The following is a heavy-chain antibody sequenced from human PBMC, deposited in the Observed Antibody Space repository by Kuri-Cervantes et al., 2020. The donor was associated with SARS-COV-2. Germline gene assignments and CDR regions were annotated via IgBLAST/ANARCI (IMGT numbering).Heavy chain of an antibody. CDR2: ISGSGGST. J-gene: IGHJ6*03. Sequence: SAASGFTFSSYAMSWVRQALGKGLEWVSAISGSGGSTYYADSVKGRFTISRDNSKNALYLQMNSLRAEDTAVYYCAKAGENYYYYYMDVWGKGTTVTVSS. CDR3: AKAGENYYYYYMDV. V-gene: IGHV3-23*01. CDR1: GFTFSSYA. D-gene: IGHD3-16*01.